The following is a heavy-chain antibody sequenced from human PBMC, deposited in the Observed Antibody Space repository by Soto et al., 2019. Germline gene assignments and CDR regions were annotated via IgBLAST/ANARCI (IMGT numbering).Heavy chain of an antibody. CDR2: ISYDGSNK. J-gene: IGHJ3*02. D-gene: IGHD5-18*01. Sequence: QVQLVESGGGVVQPGRSLRLSCAASGFTFSSYGMHWVRQAPGKGLEWVAVISYDGSNKYYADSVKGRFTISRDNSKNTLYLQMNSLRAEDTAVYYCAKDKNTAIVVDAFDIWGQGTMVTVSS. CDR3: AKDKNTAIVVDAFDI. CDR1: GFTFSSYG. V-gene: IGHV3-30*18.